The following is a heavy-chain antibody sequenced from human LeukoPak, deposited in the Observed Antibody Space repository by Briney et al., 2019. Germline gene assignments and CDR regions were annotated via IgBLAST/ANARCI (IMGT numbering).Heavy chain of an antibody. J-gene: IGHJ6*03. CDR3: ARGRMEYYYYYYMDV. V-gene: IGHV1-46*01. D-gene: IGHD1-1*01. CDR2: INPSGGST. Sequence: GASVKVSCKASGYTFTSYYMHWVRQAPGQGLEWMGIINPSGGSTSYAQKFQGRVTMTRNTSISTAYMELSSLRSEDTAVYYCARGRMEYYYYYYMDVWGKGTTVTVSS. CDR1: GYTFTSYY.